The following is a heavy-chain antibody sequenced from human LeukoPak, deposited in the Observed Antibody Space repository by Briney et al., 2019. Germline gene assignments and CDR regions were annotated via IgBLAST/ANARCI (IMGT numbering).Heavy chain of an antibody. Sequence: ASVKVSCKATSRISWVRQAPGQGLEWMGWISAYNGNTNYAQKLQGRVTMTTDTSTSTAYMELRSLRSDDTAVYYCARVGQGAFDPWGQGTLVTVSS. CDR2: ISAYNGNT. CDR3: ARVGQGAFDP. J-gene: IGHJ5*02. CDR1: TSR. V-gene: IGHV1-18*01.